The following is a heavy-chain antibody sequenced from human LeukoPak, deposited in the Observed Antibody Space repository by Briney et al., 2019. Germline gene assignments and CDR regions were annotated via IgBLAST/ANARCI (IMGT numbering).Heavy chain of an antibody. CDR3: AKDRYCSGGSCYADALDI. V-gene: IGHV3-23*01. CDR1: GFTFSNYA. J-gene: IGHJ3*02. CDR2: LSAGGGST. Sequence: GGSLRLSCAASGFTFSNYAMNWVRQAPGKGLEWVSGLSAGGGSTYYADSVKGRVIISRDNTENTLYLEMNSLRVEDTAVYYCAKDRYCSGGSCYADALDIWGQGILVTVSS. D-gene: IGHD2-15*01.